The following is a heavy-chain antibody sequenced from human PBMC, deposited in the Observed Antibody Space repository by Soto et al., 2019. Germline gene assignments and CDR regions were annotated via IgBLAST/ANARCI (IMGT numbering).Heavy chain of an antibody. D-gene: IGHD6-13*01. J-gene: IGHJ5*02. V-gene: IGHV4-61*01. CDR3: ARDYASSWTDWFDP. CDR2: IYYSGST. CDR1: GGSVSSGSYY. Sequence: SETLSLTCTVSGGSVSSGSYYWSWIRQPPGKGLEWIGYIYYSGSTNYNPSLKSRVTISVDTSKNQFSLKLSSVTAADTAVYYCARDYASSWTDWFDPWGQGTLVTVSS.